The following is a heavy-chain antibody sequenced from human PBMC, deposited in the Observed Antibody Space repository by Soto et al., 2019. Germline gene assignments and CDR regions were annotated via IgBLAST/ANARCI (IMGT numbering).Heavy chain of an antibody. V-gene: IGHV4-39*01. CDR1: RGSISRSSYY. D-gene: IGHD3-10*01. Sequence: QLQLQESGPGLVKPSETLSLTCTVSRGSISRSSYYWSWIRQPPGKGLEWIGGIFYTGSTYYHPSLKSRVTISVDTPKNLFSLKLSSVTAADTAVYYCTFGSGSHDYWGQGTLVTVSS. J-gene: IGHJ4*02. CDR3: TFGSGSHDY. CDR2: IFYTGST.